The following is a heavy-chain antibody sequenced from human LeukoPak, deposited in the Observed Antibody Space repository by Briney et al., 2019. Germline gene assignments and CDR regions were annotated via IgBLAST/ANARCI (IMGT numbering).Heavy chain of an antibody. D-gene: IGHD3-3*01. CDR1: GDSVSSNSAA. V-gene: IGHV6-1*01. CDR3: ARSYYDLWSGYYSAYYYYGMDV. CDR2: TYYRSKWYN. Sequence: SQTLSLTCAISGDSVSSNSAAWNWIRQSPSRGLEWLGRTYYRSKWYNGYAVSVKSRITINPDTSKNQFSLQLNSVTPEDTAVYYCARSYYDLWSGYYSAYYYYGMDVWGQGTTVTVSS. J-gene: IGHJ6*02.